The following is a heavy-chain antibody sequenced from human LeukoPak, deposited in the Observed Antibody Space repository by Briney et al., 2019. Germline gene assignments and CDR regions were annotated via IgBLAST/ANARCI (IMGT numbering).Heavy chain of an antibody. CDR2: ISGYNGNT. Sequence: ASVKVSCKASDYTFSSYGISWVRQAPGQGLEWMGWISGYNGNTKYAQNLQGRVTKTTDTSTTTAYMELRSLRSDDTAVYYCARGRYYDSGGYDEAFDIWGQGTAVTVSS. J-gene: IGHJ3*02. V-gene: IGHV1-18*01. CDR1: DYTFSSYG. D-gene: IGHD3-22*01. CDR3: ARGRYYDSGGYDEAFDI.